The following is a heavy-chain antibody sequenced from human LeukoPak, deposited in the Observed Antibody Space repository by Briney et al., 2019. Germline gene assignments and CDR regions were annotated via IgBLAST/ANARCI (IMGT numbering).Heavy chain of an antibody. Sequence: SETLSLTCAVYGGSFSGYYWSWIRQPPGKGLEWIGGINHSGSTNYNPSLKSRVTISVDTSKNQFSLKLSSMTAADTAVYYCATEGVGYGSGSYYNVEYWGQGTLVTVSS. CDR1: GGSFSGYY. V-gene: IGHV4-34*01. D-gene: IGHD3-10*01. J-gene: IGHJ4*02. CDR2: INHSGST. CDR3: ATEGVGYGSGSYYNVEY.